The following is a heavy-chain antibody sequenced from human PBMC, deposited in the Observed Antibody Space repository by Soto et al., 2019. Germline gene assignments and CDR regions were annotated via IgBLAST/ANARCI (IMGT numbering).Heavy chain of an antibody. CDR3: AKGDDIHARFYYMDV. V-gene: IGHV3-23*01. Sequence: GGSLRLSCAASGFTFSSYAMSWVRQAPGKGLEWVSAISGSTGNTYYADSVKGRFTISRDNSKNTLSLQMNSLSGEDTAVYYCAKGDDIHARFYYMDVWGKGTPVTVSS. CDR2: ISGSTGNT. J-gene: IGHJ6*03. CDR1: GFTFSSYA. D-gene: IGHD3-9*01.